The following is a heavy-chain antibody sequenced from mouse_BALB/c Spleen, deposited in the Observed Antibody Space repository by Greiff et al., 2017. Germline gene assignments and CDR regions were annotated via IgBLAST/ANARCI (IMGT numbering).Heavy chain of an antibody. V-gene: IGHV1-87*01. CDR2: IYPGDGDT. D-gene: IGHD4-1*01. CDR1: GYTFTSYW. Sequence: QVHVKQSGAELARPGASVKLSCKASGYTFTSYWMQWVKQRPGQGLEWIGAIYPGDGDTRYTQKFKGKATLTADKSSSTAYMQLSSLASEDSAVYYCARRELGRGPFDYWGQGTTLTVSS. J-gene: IGHJ2*01. CDR3: ARRELGRGPFDY.